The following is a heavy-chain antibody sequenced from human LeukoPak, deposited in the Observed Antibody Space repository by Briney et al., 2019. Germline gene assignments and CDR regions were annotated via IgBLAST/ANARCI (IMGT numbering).Heavy chain of an antibody. J-gene: IGHJ4*02. Sequence: GGSLRLSCAASGFTFSSYAMSWVRQAPGKGLEWVSAIIGGGGGTYYAHSVKGRFTIYRDNSKNTLYLQMNSLRAADTAVYYCAKERRYEYGCDYGGEGSLV. D-gene: IGHD5-24*01. CDR2: IIGGGGGT. V-gene: IGHV3-23*01. CDR3: AKERRYEYGCDY. CDR1: GFTFSSYA.